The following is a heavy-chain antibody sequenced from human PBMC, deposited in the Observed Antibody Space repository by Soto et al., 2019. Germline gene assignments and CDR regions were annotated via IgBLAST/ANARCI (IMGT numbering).Heavy chain of an antibody. CDR3: ARGVTDAFDI. J-gene: IGHJ3*02. CDR2: IFHSGST. Sequence: SETLSLTCSVSGGSIINDYYSWSWIRQPPGMGLEWIGHIFHSGSTYYNPSLKSRVTMSVDRSKNQFSLRLTSVTAADTAMYYCARGVTDAFDIWGQGTLVTVSS. CDR1: GGSIINDYYS. V-gene: IGHV4-30-2*01. D-gene: IGHD2-21*02.